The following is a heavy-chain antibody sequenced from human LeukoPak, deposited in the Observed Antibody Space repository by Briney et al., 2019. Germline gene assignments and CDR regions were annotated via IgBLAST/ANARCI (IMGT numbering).Heavy chain of an antibody. J-gene: IGHJ4*02. V-gene: IGHV3-74*01. CDR1: GFTFSSYW. D-gene: IGHD3-9*01. Sequence: GGSLRLSCAASGFTFSSYWMHWVRQAPGKGLVWVSRINTDGSSTSYADSVKGRFTISRDNAKSTLYLQMNSLKTEDTAVYYCTTDYYDILTGSHFDYWGQGTLVTVSS. CDR3: TTDYYDILTGSHFDY. CDR2: INTDGSST.